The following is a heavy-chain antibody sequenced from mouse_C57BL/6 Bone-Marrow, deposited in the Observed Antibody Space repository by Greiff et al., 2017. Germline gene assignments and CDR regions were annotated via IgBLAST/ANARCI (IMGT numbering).Heavy chain of an antibody. CDR3: ARSSYYGSIDY. CDR2: VYPYNGGT. D-gene: IGHD1-1*01. V-gene: IGHV1-36*01. Sequence: VHVKQSGPVLVKPGPSVKISCKASGFTFTDYYMHWVKQSHGKSLEWIGLVYPYNGGTSYNQKFKGKATLTVDPSSSTAYMERNSLTSEDSAVYYCARSSYYGSIDYGDQGTTLTVTS. CDR1: GFTFTDYY. J-gene: IGHJ2*01.